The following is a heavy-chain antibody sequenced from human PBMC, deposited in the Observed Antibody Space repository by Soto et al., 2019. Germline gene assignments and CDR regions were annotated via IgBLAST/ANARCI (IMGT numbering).Heavy chain of an antibody. CDR2: ISGSGGST. CDR1: GFTFSSYA. Sequence: PGGSLRLSCAASGFTFSSYAMSWVRQAPGKGLEWVSAISGSGGSTYYADSVKGRFTISRDNSKNTLYLQMNSLRAEDTAVYYCAKDKGITGTTPKVGFDYWGQGTLVTVSS. D-gene: IGHD1-7*01. CDR3: AKDKGITGTTPKVGFDY. V-gene: IGHV3-23*01. J-gene: IGHJ4*02.